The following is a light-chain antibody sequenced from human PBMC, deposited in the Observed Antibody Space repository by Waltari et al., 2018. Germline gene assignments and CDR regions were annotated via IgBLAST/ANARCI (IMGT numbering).Light chain of an antibody. J-gene: IGLJ2*01. CDR1: TPNIGAGHD. CDR2: GNN. CDR3: QSFDNMLSGGVV. V-gene: IGLV1-40*01. Sequence: QSVLTQPPSVSGTPGQRVTISCSGSTPNIGAGHDVHWYQHLPGTAPKLLIYGNNHRPSGVPDRFSGSKSGTSASLAITGLQADDEADYFCQSFDNMLSGGVVFGGGTKLAVL.